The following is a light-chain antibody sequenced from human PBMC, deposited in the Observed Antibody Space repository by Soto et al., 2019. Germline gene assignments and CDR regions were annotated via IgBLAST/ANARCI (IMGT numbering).Light chain of an antibody. J-gene: IGKJ2*01. CDR1: QSISSPY. CDR3: QQSGSSSYT. Sequence: EIVLTQSPGTLSLSPGERATLSCRASQSISSPYLTWYQQIPGQAPRLLIFGASNRATGIPDRFSGSGSGTDFTITISRLEPEDFAVYYCQQSGSSSYTFGQGTKLEIK. V-gene: IGKV3-20*01. CDR2: GAS.